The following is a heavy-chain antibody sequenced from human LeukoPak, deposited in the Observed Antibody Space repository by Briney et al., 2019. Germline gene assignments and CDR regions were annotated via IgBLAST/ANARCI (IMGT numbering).Heavy chain of an antibody. D-gene: IGHD2-2*01. CDR1: GYSFTSYW. Sequence: GESLKISCKGSGYSFTSYWIGWVRQMPGKGLEWMGIIYPGDSDTRYSPSFQGQVTISADKSISTAYLQWSSLKASDTAMYYCARRYCSSTSCYSHFDYWGQGTLVTVSS. V-gene: IGHV5-51*01. CDR3: ARRYCSSTSCYSHFDY. CDR2: IYPGDSDT. J-gene: IGHJ4*02.